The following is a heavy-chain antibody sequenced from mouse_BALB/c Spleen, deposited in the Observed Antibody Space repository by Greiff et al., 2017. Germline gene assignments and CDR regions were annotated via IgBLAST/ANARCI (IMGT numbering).Heavy chain of an antibody. D-gene: IGHD1-2*01. CDR1: GYAFSSYW. V-gene: IGHV1-80*01. Sequence: QVHVKQSGAELVRPGSSVKISCKASGYAFSSYWMNWVKQRPGQGLEWIGQIYPGDGDTNYNGKFKGKATLTADKSSSTAYMQLSSLTSEDSAVYFCARRTATYYFDYWGQGTTLTVSS. J-gene: IGHJ2*01. CDR2: IYPGDGDT. CDR3: ARRTATYYFDY.